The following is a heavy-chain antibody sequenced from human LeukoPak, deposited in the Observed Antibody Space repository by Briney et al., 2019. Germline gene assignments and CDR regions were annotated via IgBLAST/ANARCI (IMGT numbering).Heavy chain of an antibody. D-gene: IGHD3-16*01. Sequence: GGSLRLSCTASGFTFGDYAMSWFRQAPGKGLEWVGFIRSKAYGGTTEYAASVKGRFTISRDDSKSIAYLQMNSLKTEDTAVYYCTTESPKHMITFGGVIVLWGQGTLVTVSS. V-gene: IGHV3-49*03. CDR2: IRSKAYGGTT. CDR1: GFTFGDYA. CDR3: TTESPKHMITFGGVIVL. J-gene: IGHJ5*02.